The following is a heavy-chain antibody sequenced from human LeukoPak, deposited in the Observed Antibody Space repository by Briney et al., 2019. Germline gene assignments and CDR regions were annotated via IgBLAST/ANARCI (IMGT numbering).Heavy chain of an antibody. J-gene: IGHJ4*02. CDR2: IHHSGST. CDR1: GGSFSGYY. CDR3: ARGTGGFDY. V-gene: IGHV4-34*01. D-gene: IGHD4-23*01. Sequence: SETLSLTCAVYGGSFSGYYWSWIRQPPGKGLEWIGEIHHSGSTKYNPSLKSRVTISVDTSKNQFSLKLSSVTAADTAVYYCARGTGGFDYWGQGTLVTVSS.